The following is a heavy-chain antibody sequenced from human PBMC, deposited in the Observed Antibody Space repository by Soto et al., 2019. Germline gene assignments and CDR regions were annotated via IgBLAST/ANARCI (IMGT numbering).Heavy chain of an antibody. J-gene: IGHJ6*02. CDR3: ASGIYCGGDCYDFYYYYGMDV. V-gene: IGHV1-18*01. Sequence: ASVKVSCKASGYTFTSYGISWVRQAPGQGLEWMGWISAHNGNTNYAQKLQGRVTMTTDTSTSTAYMELRSLRSDDTAVYYCASGIYCGGDCYDFYYYYGMDVWGQGTTVTAP. CDR2: ISAHNGNT. D-gene: IGHD2-21*02. CDR1: GYTFTSYG.